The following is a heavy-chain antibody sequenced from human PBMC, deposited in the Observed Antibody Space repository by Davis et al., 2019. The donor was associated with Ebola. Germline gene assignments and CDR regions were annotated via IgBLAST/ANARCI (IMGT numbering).Heavy chain of an antibody. CDR1: GYTFTSYH. Sequence: AASVKVSCKASGYTFTSYHLHWVRQAPGQGLEWIGIINPRDGRTSFAQKFQDRVTLTRDTSISTAYMELSRLRSDDTAVYYCARASEELREDYWGQGTLATVSS. CDR2: INPRDGRT. J-gene: IGHJ4*02. D-gene: IGHD1-7*01. CDR3: ARASEELREDY. V-gene: IGHV1-46*01.